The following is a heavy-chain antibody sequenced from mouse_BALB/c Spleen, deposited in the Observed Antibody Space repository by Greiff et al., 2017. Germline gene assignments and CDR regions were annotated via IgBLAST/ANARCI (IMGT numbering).Heavy chain of an antibody. Sequence: VQLQESGPGLVAPSQSLSITCTVSGFSLTSYGVHWVRQPPGKGLEWLGVIWAGGSTNYNSALMSRLSISKDNSKSQVFLKMNSLQTDDTAMYYCARVGYAWYFDVWGAGTTVTVSS. CDR3: ARVGYAWYFDV. CDR1: GFSLTSYG. J-gene: IGHJ1*01. D-gene: IGHD2-14*01. CDR2: IWAGGST. V-gene: IGHV2-9*02.